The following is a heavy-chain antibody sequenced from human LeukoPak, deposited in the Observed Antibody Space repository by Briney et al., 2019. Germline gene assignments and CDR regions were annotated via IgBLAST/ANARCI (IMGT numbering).Heavy chain of an antibody. Sequence: ASVKVSCKASGYTFSGYYIHWVRQAPGQGLEWMGWINPNSGGTNYAQKFQGRVTMTRDMSISTAYMDLNRLRTDDTAVYFCAKDPGENYLDYWGQGTLVTVAS. J-gene: IGHJ4*02. CDR3: AKDPGENYLDY. CDR1: GYTFSGYY. V-gene: IGHV1-2*02. D-gene: IGHD3-10*01. CDR2: INPNSGGT.